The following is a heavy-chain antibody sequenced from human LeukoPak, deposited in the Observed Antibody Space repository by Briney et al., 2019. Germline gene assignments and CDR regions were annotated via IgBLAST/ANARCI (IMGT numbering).Heavy chain of an antibody. CDR1: RFIFSDNA. V-gene: IGHV3-43*02. CDR3: ARDVPRWYDRRRPSHY. CDR2: IIGDGGTP. Sequence: PGGSLRLSCVTSRFIFSDNAMHWVRQGPGKGREWISVIIGDGGTPYYAHSVKRRFPISRDYSRDSLYLQMDSLRNEDSGLYFCARDVPRWYDRRRPSHYWGESPLLRVPS. J-gene: IGHJ4*02. D-gene: IGHD1-14*01.